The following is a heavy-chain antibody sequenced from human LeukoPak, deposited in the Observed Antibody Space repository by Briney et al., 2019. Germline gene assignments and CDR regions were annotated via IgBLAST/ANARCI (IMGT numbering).Heavy chain of an antibody. V-gene: IGHV3-23*01. CDR2: ISGSGGTT. CDR3: ARGAFYDY. D-gene: IGHD2/OR15-2a*01. J-gene: IGHJ4*02. CDR1: GFTFSNYG. Sequence: AGGSLRLSCAASGFTFSNYGMSWVRQAPGKGLEWVSGISGSGGTTYYADSVKGRFTISRDNSKNTLYLQMNSLRAEDTALYFCARGAFYDYWGQGTLVTVSS.